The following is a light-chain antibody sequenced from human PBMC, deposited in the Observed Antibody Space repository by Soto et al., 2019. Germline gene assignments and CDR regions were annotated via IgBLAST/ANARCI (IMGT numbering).Light chain of an antibody. CDR3: ASYAGTRLFV. CDR2: EVT. CDR1: SSDVGFYNF. Sequence: QSALTQPPSASGSPGQSLTISYTGTSSDVGFYNFVSWYQQRPGKAPKLVIYEVTKRPSGVPDRFSGSKSGSTASLTVSGLQADDEADYYCASYAGTRLFVFGSGTKV. V-gene: IGLV2-8*01. J-gene: IGLJ1*01.